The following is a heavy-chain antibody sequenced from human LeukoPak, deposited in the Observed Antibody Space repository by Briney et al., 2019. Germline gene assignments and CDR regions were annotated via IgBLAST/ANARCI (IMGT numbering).Heavy chain of an antibody. CDR2: IYHSGST. CDR1: GYSISSGYY. CDR3: ARSVAYYYDSSGYYVLDY. V-gene: IGHV4-38-2*02. J-gene: IGHJ4*02. Sequence: SETLSLTCTGSGYSISSGYYWGWIRQPPGKGLEGIGRIYHSGSTYYNPSLKSRVTISVDISKNQFSLKLSSVTAADTAVYYCARSVAYYYDSSGYYVLDYWGQGTLVTASS. D-gene: IGHD3-22*01.